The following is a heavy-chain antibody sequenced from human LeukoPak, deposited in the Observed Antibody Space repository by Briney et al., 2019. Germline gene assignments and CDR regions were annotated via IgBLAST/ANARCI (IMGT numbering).Heavy chain of an antibody. CDR2: ISYSGTT. Sequence: SETLSLTCTVSGGSISGSFWSWIRQPPGKELEWIGYISYSGTTNYNPSLKSRVSISVDTSNNQFSLKLSSVTAADTAVYYCARGSYGSGPFDYWGQGTLVTVSS. CDR1: GGSISGSF. CDR3: ARGSYGSGPFDY. V-gene: IGHV4-59*01. J-gene: IGHJ4*02. D-gene: IGHD2-15*01.